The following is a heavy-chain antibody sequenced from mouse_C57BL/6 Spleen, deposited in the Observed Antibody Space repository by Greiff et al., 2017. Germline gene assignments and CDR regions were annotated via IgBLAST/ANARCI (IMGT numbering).Heavy chain of an antibody. D-gene: IGHD2-2*01. V-gene: IGHV1-52*01. Sequence: VQLQQPGAELVRPGSSVKLSCKASGYTFTSSWMHWVKQRPIQGLEWIGNIDPSDSETHYNQKFKDKATLTVDKSSSTAYMQLSSLTSEDSAVYYWARREDGYDGAMDYWGQGTSVTVSS. CDR3: ARREDGYDGAMDY. CDR1: GYTFTSSW. J-gene: IGHJ4*01. CDR2: IDPSDSET.